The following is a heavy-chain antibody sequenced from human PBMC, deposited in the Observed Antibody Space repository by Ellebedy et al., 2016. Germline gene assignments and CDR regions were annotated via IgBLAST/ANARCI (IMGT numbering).Heavy chain of an antibody. CDR3: AKVGDYGDYRYYYYYGMDV. J-gene: IGHJ6*02. V-gene: IGHV3-30*18. CDR2: ISYDGSNK. Sequence: GESLKISXAASGFTFSSYWMHWVRQAPGKGLEWVAVISYDGSNKYYADSVKGRFTISRDNSKNTLYLQMNSLRAEDTAVYYCAKVGDYGDYRYYYYYGMDVWGQGTTVTVSS. D-gene: IGHD4-17*01. CDR1: GFTFSSYW.